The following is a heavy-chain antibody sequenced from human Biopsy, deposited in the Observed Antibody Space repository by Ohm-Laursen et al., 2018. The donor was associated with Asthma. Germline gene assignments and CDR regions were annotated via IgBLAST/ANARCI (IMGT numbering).Heavy chain of an antibody. CDR3: AKDRVAGRSYYFDY. CDR1: GFNFHNYG. Sequence: SLRLSCAASGFNFHNYGMNWVRRAPGKGLEWVAQILLDGRKINYPDSVKGRFTISRDNSKNMVYLQMNSLRPEDTAVYYCAKDRVAGRSYYFDYWGQGSLVTVPS. V-gene: IGHV3-30*18. J-gene: IGHJ4*02. CDR2: ILLDGRKI. D-gene: IGHD6-13*01.